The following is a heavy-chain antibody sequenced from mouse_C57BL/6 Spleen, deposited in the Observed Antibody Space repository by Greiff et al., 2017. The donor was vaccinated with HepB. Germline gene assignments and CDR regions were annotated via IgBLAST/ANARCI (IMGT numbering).Heavy chain of an antibody. V-gene: IGHV1-50*01. D-gene: IGHD1-1*01. CDR1: GYTFTSYW. CDR2: IDPSDSYT. CDR3: ARSGGSSPYYFDY. Sequence: QVQLQQPGAELVKPGASVKLSCKASGYTFTSYWMQWVKQRPGQGLEWIGEIDPSDSYTNYNQKFKGKATLTVDTSSSTAYMQLSSLTSEDFAVYYCARSGGSSPYYFDYWGQGTTLTVSS. J-gene: IGHJ2*01.